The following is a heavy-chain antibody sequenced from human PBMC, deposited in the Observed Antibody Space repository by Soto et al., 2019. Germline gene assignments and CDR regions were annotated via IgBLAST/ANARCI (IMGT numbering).Heavy chain of an antibody. Sequence: TGGSLRLSCAASGFTFSNAWMSWVRQAPGKGLEWVGRIKSKTDGGTTDYAAPVKGRFTISRDDSKNTLYLQMNSLKTEDTAVYYCTTGIVGATEFWPTDYWGQGTLVTVSS. CDR1: GFTFSNAW. CDR3: TTGIVGATEFWPTDY. CDR2: IKSKTDGGTT. V-gene: IGHV3-15*01. D-gene: IGHD1-26*01. J-gene: IGHJ4*02.